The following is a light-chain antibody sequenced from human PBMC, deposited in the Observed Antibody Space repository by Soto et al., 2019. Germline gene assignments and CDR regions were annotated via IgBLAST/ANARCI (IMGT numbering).Light chain of an antibody. Sequence: DIVLTQSPATLSLSPGERATLSCRASQNVSSYLAWYQQKPGQAPRLLIYDASNRATGIPARFSGSGSGTDFTLTISSLEPEDFAAYYCQQRSTWPRLTFGGGTKVEIK. CDR3: QQRSTWPRLT. CDR2: DAS. V-gene: IGKV3-11*01. CDR1: QNVSSY. J-gene: IGKJ4*01.